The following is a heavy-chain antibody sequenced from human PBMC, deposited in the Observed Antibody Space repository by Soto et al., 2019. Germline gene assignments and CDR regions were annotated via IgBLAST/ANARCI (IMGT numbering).Heavy chain of an antibody. CDR2: ISPSTGNT. CDR1: GYTFMNYA. D-gene: IGHD2-15*01. J-gene: IGHJ2*01. Sequence: QVQLVQSGAEVKEPGASVKLSCQASGYTFMNYAISWVRQAPGQGLEWMGWISPSTGNTDQAQNFQGRVTITLDTSTNTANMELSTLRSEVSAVYYCARCYCSVGSCCTGWHFDRWGRGTLVTVSS. V-gene: IGHV1-18*01. CDR3: ARCYCSVGSCCTGWHFDR.